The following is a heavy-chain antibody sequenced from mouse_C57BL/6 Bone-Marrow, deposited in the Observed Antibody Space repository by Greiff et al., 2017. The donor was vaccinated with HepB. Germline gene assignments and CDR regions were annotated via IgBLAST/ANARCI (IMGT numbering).Heavy chain of an antibody. Sequence: QVQLQKSGPELVKPGASVKISCKASGYAFSSSWMNWVKQRPGKGLEWIGRIYPGDGDTNYNGKFKGKATLTADKSSSTAYMQLSSLTSEDSAVYFCASNWDWFAYWGQGTLVTVSA. D-gene: IGHD4-1*01. CDR3: ASNWDWFAY. J-gene: IGHJ3*01. V-gene: IGHV1-82*01. CDR1: GYAFSSSW. CDR2: IYPGDGDT.